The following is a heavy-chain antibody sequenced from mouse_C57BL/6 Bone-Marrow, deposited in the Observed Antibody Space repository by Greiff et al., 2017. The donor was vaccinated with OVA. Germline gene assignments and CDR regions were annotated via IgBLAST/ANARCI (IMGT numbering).Heavy chain of an antibody. J-gene: IGHJ1*03. CDR3: AKNEDDYDCWYFDV. CDR2: IWRGGST. CDR1: GFSLTSYG. D-gene: IGHD2-4*01. V-gene: IGHV2-5*01. Sequence: QVQLQQSGPGLVQPSQSLSITCTVSGFSLTSYGVHWVRQSPGKGLEWLGVIWRGGSTDYNAAFMSRLSITKDNSKSQVFFKMNSLQADDTAIYYCAKNEDDYDCWYFDVWGTGTTVTVSS.